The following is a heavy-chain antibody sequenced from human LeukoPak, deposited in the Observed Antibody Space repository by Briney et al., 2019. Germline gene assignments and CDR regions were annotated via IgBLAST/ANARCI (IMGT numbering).Heavy chain of an antibody. Sequence: GGSLRLSCAASGFTFTNHVISWVRQAPGEGLEWGSGISVSVAVAFYAESVKCGCSISRDNSQPTLSLQMNSLRAEDTAIYYCAKVDPASVTGGVFYYYYMDVWGKGTTVTVSS. D-gene: IGHD2-21*02. J-gene: IGHJ6*03. V-gene: IGHV3-23*01. CDR1: GFTFTNHV. CDR3: AKVDPASVTGGVFYYYYMDV. CDR2: ISVSVAVA.